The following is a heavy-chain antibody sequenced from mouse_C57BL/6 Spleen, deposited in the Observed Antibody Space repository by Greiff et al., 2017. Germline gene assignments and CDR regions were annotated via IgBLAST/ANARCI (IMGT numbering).Heavy chain of an antibody. J-gene: IGHJ2*01. D-gene: IGHD2-4*01. CDR2: ISSGGSYT. V-gene: IGHV5-6*01. Sequence: EVNVVESGGDLVKPGGSLKLSCAASGFTFSSYGMSWVRQTPDKRLEWVATISSGGSYTYYPDSVKGRFTISRDNAKNTLYLQMSSLKSEDTAMYYCARQEITRLFDYWGQGTTLTVSS. CDR1: GFTFSSYG. CDR3: ARQEITRLFDY.